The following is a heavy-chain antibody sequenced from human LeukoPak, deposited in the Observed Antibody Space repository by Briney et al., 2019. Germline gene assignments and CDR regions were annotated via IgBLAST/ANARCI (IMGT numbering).Heavy chain of an antibody. CDR2: MNPNSGNT. V-gene: IGHV1-8*01. CDR1: GYTFTSYD. Sequence: ASVKVSCKASGYTFTSYDVNWVRQATGQGLEWMGWMNPNSGNTGLAQKFQGRVTLTRDTSLSTAYMELSNLRSDDTAVYYCARVIRIAVAPFDPWGQGTLVTVSS. J-gene: IGHJ5*02. D-gene: IGHD6-19*01. CDR3: ARVIRIAVAPFDP.